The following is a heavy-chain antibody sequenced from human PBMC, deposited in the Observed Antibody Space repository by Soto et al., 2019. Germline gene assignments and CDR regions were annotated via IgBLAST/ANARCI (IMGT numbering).Heavy chain of an antibody. V-gene: IGHV4-39*01. Sequence: SETLSLTCTASGGSISSSSYYWGWIRQPPGKGLEWIGSIYYSGSTYYNPSLKSRVTISVDTSKNQFSLKLSSVTAADTAVYYCAGAGSGYYYYFDYWGQGTLVTVSS. D-gene: IGHD3-22*01. CDR3: AGAGSGYYYYFDY. CDR2: IYYSGST. CDR1: GGSISSSSYY. J-gene: IGHJ4*02.